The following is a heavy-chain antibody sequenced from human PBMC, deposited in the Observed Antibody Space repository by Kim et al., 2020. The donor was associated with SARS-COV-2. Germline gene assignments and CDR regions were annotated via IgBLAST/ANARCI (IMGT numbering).Heavy chain of an antibody. CDR3: ARHPAGHFDY. Sequence: YSPSFQGQVTISVDTSINTSYLHWRSLKASDTAIYFCARHPAGHFDYWGQGTLVTVSS. J-gene: IGHJ4*02. V-gene: IGHV5-51*01.